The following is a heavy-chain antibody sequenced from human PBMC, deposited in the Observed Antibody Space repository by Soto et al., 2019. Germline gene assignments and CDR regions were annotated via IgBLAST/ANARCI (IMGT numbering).Heavy chain of an antibody. V-gene: IGHV4-61*01. CDR3: ARYRRRSLVYYYGMDV. CDR2: IYYSGST. D-gene: IGHD2-8*02. J-gene: IGHJ6*02. Sequence: PSETLSLTCTVSGGSVSSGSYYWSWIRQPPGKGLEWIGYIYYSGSTNYNPSLKSRVTISVDTSKNQFSLKLSSVTAADTAVYYCARYRRRSLVYYYGMDVWGQGTTVTVSS. CDR1: GGSVSSGSYY.